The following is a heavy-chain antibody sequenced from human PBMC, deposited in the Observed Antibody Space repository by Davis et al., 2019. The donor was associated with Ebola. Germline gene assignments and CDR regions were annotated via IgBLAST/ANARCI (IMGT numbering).Heavy chain of an antibody. D-gene: IGHD1-14*01. V-gene: IGHV1-46*01. Sequence: ASVKVSCKASGYTFTNYYMHWVRQAPGQGLEWMGIINPSGGGTTYAQKFQGRVTMTRDTPTSTVYMDLNSLRSEDTALYYCARSGSGVSPNFDNWGQGTLVTVSS. CDR3: ARSGSGVSPNFDN. J-gene: IGHJ4*02. CDR1: GYTFTNYY. CDR2: INPSGGGT.